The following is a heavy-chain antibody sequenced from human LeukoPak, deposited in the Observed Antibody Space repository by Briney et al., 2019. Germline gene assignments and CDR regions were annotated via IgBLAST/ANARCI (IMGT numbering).Heavy chain of an antibody. V-gene: IGHV3-30*02. D-gene: IGHD2-21*02. J-gene: IGHJ1*01. CDR3: AKDSVTGDSEYFQH. Sequence: GGSLRLSWAASGFTFSSYGMHWVRQAPGKGLEWVAFIRYDGSNKYYADSVKGRFTISRDNSKNTLYLQMNSLRAEDTAVYYCAKDSVTGDSEYFQHWGQGTLVTVSS. CDR1: GFTFSSYG. CDR2: IRYDGSNK.